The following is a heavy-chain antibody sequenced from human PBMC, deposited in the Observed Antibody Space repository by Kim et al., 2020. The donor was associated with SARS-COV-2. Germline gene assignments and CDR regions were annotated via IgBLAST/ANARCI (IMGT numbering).Heavy chain of an antibody. D-gene: IGHD6-19*01. V-gene: IGHV3-23*01. CDR2: ISGSGANT. CDR1: GFTFSNYA. J-gene: IGHJ4*02. Sequence: GGSLRLSCAASGFTFSNYAMSWVRQTPGKGLEWVSAISGSGANTYYADSVKGRFTMSRDNSKNTLYLQINSLRAEDTALYYCATDSLIDNSGWTPDVDFWGQGTLVTVSS. CDR3: ATDSLIDNSGWTPDVDF.